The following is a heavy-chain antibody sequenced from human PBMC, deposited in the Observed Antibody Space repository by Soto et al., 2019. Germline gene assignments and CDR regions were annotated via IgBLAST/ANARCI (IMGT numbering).Heavy chain of an antibody. Sequence: SETLSLTCTVSGGSISSGGYYWSWIRQHPGKGLEWIGYIYYSGSTYYNPSLKSRVTISVDTSKNQFSLKLSSVTAADTAVYYCARGSSGSYLGDYYYYNGMDVWGKGTTVTVSS. D-gene: IGHD3-10*01. V-gene: IGHV4-31*03. CDR3: ARGSSGSYLGDYYYYNGMDV. CDR1: GGSISSGGYY. CDR2: IYYSGST. J-gene: IGHJ6*04.